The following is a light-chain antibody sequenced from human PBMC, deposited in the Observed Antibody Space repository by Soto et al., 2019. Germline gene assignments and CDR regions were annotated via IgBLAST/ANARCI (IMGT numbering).Light chain of an antibody. V-gene: IGKV3-11*01. CDR3: QQRSNWPGT. Sequence: EIVLTQSPATLSLSPGERAILSCRASQSVGTYLAWYQQKPGQAPRLLIYDASNRATGIPARFGGSGSGTDFTLTINSLEPEDFAVYYCQQRSNWPGTLGPGPKLD. CDR2: DAS. J-gene: IGKJ3*01. CDR1: QSVGTY.